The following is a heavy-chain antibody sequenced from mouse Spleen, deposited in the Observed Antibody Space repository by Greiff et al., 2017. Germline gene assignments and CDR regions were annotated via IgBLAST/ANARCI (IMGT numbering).Heavy chain of an antibody. CDR3: ARYDYGSSYGDAMDY. D-gene: IGHD1-1*01. CDR1: GYSFTDYN. CDR2: INPNYGTT. Sequence: VQLKESGPELVKPGASVKISCKASGYSFTDYNMNWVKQSNGKSLEWIGVINPNYGTTSYNQKFKGKATLTVDQSSSTAYMQLNSLTSEDSAVYYCARYDYGSSYGDAMDYWGQGTSVTVSS. J-gene: IGHJ4*01. V-gene: IGHV1-39*01.